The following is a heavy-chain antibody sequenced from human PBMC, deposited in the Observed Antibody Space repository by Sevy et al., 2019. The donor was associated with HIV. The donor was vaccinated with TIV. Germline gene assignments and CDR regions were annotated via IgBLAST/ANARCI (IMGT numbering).Heavy chain of an antibody. V-gene: IGHV3-53*01. J-gene: IGHJ6*02. D-gene: IGHD1-20*01. Sequence: GGSLRLSCAASGFLVSDDYMNWVRQAPGKGLEWVSVIYREGTTYYADAVKGRFTISREDSKNTLYLQMNSLRAEDTAVYDCARDPGITNGMSVWGQGTTVTVSS. CDR1: GFLVSDDY. CDR2: IYREGTT. CDR3: ARDPGITNGMSV.